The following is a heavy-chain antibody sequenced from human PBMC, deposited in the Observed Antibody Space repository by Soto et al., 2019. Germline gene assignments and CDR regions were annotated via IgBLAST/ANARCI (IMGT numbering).Heavy chain of an antibody. CDR2: IYSGGST. J-gene: IGHJ6*02. Sequence: EVQLVESGGGLVQPGGSLRLSCAASGFTVSSNYMSWVRQAPGKGLEWVSVIYSGGSTYYADSVKGRFTISRDNSKNTLYLQMNSLRAEDTAVYYCARDQASTMVRGVIITGAGHYGMDVWGQGTTVTVSS. CDR3: ARDQASTMVRGVIITGAGHYGMDV. CDR1: GFTVSSNY. D-gene: IGHD3-10*01. V-gene: IGHV3-66*01.